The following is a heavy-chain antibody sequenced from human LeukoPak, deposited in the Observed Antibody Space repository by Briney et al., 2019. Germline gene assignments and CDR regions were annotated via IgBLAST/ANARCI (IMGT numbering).Heavy chain of an antibody. CDR3: ARGGHYGGKGFYYYYYMDV. J-gene: IGHJ6*03. CDR1: GGTFSSYA. Sequence: SVKVSCKASGGTFSSYAISWVRQAPGQGLEWMGGIIPTFGTANYAQKFQGRVTITTGESTSTAYMELSSLRSEDTAVYYCARGGHYGGKGFYYYYYMDVWGKGTTVTVSS. D-gene: IGHD4-23*01. CDR2: IIPTFGTA. V-gene: IGHV1-69*05.